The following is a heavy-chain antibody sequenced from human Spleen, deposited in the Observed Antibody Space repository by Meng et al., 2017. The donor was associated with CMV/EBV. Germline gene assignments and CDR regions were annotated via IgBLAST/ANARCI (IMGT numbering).Heavy chain of an antibody. D-gene: IGHD6-6*01. J-gene: IGHJ5*02. CDR1: GGSSSSYY. CDR2: INHSGST. CDR3: ARWGRAARLRSNWFDP. V-gene: IGHV4-59*12. Sequence: QWELQAPDPGTVEPSETLSLTCTVSGGSSSSYYWSWSRQPAWKGLEWIGEINHSGSTNYNPSLKSRVTISVDTSKNQFSLKLSSVTAADTAVYYCARWGRAARLRSNWFDPWGQGTLVTVSS.